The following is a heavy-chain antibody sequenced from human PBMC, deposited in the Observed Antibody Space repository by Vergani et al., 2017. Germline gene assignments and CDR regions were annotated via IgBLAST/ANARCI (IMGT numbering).Heavy chain of an antibody. Sequence: VHLVESGGGAVQSAGSLRLSCAASGFTFSSYWMSWVRQAPGKGLEWVANIKQDGSEKYYVDSVKGRFTISRDNAKNSLYLQMNSLRAEDTAVYYCARAGYYGSGSYYLMGYWGQGTLVTVSS. J-gene: IGHJ4*02. CDR1: GFTFSSYW. CDR3: ARAGYYGSGSYYLMGY. V-gene: IGHV3-7*01. CDR2: IKQDGSEK. D-gene: IGHD3-10*01.